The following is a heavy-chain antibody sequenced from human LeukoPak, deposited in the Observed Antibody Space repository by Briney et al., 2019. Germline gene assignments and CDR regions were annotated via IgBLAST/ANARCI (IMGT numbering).Heavy chain of an antibody. CDR3: TTLWWIQLFDI. D-gene: IGHD5-18*01. CDR1: GFTFSSYA. CDR2: ISGSGGST. Sequence: GGSLRLSCAASGFTFSSYAMSWVRQAPGKGLEWVSAISGSGGSTYYADSVKGRFTISRDNSKNTLYLQMNSLKTEDTAVYYCTTLWWIQLFDIWGQGTMVTVSS. V-gene: IGHV3-23*01. J-gene: IGHJ3*02.